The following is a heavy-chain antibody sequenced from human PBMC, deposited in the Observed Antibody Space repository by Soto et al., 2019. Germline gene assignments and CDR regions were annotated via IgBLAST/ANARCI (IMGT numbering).Heavy chain of an antibody. D-gene: IGHD6-19*01. CDR3: AKEGGPYSRGWHLDY. CDR2: ILHDGSAE. J-gene: IGHJ4*02. V-gene: IGHV3-30*18. CDR1: GFTFTSYG. Sequence: SLRLSCAASGFTFTSYGMHWVRQAPGKGLEWMALILHDGSAEYYADSVKGRFTISRDNSKNTLSLQMNSLRAEDTAVYYCAKEGGPYSRGWHLDYWGQGTLVTVSS.